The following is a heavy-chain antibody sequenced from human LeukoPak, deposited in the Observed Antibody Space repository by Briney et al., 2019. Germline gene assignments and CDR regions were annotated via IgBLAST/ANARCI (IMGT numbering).Heavy chain of an antibody. CDR3: ARQRGDILTGYYMPRGFDY. CDR1: GFTFSSYS. Sequence: PGGSLRLSCAASGFTFSSYSINWVRQAPGKGLEWVSYISSSGSTIYYADSVKGRFTISRDNAKNSLYLQMNSLRAEDTAVYYCARQRGDILTGYYMPRGFDYWGQGTLVTVSS. J-gene: IGHJ4*02. D-gene: IGHD3-9*01. V-gene: IGHV3-48*04. CDR2: ISSSGSTI.